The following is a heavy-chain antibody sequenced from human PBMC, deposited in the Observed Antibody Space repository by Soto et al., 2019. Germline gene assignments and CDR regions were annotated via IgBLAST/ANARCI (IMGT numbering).Heavy chain of an antibody. CDR2: IYYSGST. CDR1: GGSISSYY. V-gene: IGHV4-59*01. CDR3: ARDGSGYCSGGSCYGDWFDP. D-gene: IGHD2-15*01. Sequence: SETLSLTCTVSGGSISSYYWSWIRQPPGKGLEWIGYIYYSGSTNYNPSLKSRVTISVDTSKNQFSLKLSSVTAADTAVYYCARDGSGYCSGGSCYGDWFDPWGQGTLVTVSS. J-gene: IGHJ5*02.